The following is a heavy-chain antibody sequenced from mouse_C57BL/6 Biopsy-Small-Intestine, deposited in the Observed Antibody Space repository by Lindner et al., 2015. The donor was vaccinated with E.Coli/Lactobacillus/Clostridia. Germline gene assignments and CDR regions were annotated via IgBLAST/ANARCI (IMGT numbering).Heavy chain of an antibody. CDR3: ARSEPFYYGSRKDAMDY. CDR2: IYPGSGNT. J-gene: IGHJ4*01. CDR1: GYSFTSYY. Sequence: VQLQESGPELVKPGASVKISCKASGYSFTSYYIHWVKQRPGQGLEWIGWIYPGSGNTKYNEKFKGKATLTADTSSSTAYMQLSSLTSEDSAVYYCARSEPFYYGSRKDAMDYWGQGTSVTVPS. D-gene: IGHD1-1*01. V-gene: IGHV1-66*01.